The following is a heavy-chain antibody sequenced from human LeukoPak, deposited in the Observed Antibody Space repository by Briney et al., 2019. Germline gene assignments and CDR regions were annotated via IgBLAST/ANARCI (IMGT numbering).Heavy chain of an antibody. CDR1: GGSISSSRYY. CDR3: ARAPSVRRVYDSSGYYYLLSAFDI. Sequence: SETLSLTCTVSGGSISSSRYYWGWIRQPPGRGLEWIGSIYYSGSTYYNPSLKSRVTISLDTSKNQFSLNLRSVTAADTAVYYCARAPSVRRVYDSSGYYYLLSAFDIWGQGTMVTVSS. V-gene: IGHV4-39*07. D-gene: IGHD3-22*01. J-gene: IGHJ3*02. CDR2: IYYSGST.